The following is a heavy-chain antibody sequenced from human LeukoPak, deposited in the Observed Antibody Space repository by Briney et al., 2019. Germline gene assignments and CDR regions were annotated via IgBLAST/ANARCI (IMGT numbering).Heavy chain of an antibody. CDR2: INHSGST. V-gene: IGHV4-34*01. J-gene: IGHJ6*03. Sequence: SETLSLTCAVYGGSFSGYYWSWIRQPPGKGLEWIGEINHSGSTNYNPSLKSRVTISVDTSKNQFSLKLSSVTAADTAVYYCARYPGSHYYYYYMDVWGKGTTVTVSS. CDR1: GGSFSGYY. CDR3: ARYPGSHYYYYYMDV. D-gene: IGHD1-26*01.